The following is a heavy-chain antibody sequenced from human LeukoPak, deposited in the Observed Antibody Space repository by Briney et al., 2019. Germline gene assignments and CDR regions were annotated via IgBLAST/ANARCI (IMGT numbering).Heavy chain of an antibody. CDR2: IWYDGSNK. CDR3: AGDRATSYFDY. V-gene: IGHV3-33*08. D-gene: IGHD1-26*01. J-gene: IGHJ4*02. Sequence: GGSLRLSCAASGFTFSSYGMHWVRQAPGKGLEWVAFIWYDGSNKYYTDSVKGRFTISRDNSKNTLYLQMNSLRAEDTAVYYCAGDRATSYFDYWGQGALVTISS. CDR1: GFTFSSYG.